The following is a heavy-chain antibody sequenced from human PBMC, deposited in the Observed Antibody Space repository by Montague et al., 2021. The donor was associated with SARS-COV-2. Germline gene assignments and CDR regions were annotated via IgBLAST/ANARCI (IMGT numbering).Heavy chain of an antibody. CDR2: IQQDGSKK. D-gene: IGHD3-3*01. CDR1: GFPFSNYW. J-gene: IGHJ4*02. V-gene: IGHV3-7*01. Sequence: SLSFSCSASGFPFSNYWMSWVRQAPGKGLEWVANIQQDGSKKYYVDSVKGRFTISRDNAKKSLYLQMNSLRAEDTAVYYCARDLSGSQYLYYFDYWGQGTLVTVSS. CDR3: ARDLSGSQYLYYFDY.